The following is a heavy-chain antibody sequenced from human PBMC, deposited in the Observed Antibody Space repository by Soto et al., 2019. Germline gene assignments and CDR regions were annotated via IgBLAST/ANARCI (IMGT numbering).Heavy chain of an antibody. J-gene: IGHJ4*02. V-gene: IGHV1-18*01. D-gene: IGHD2-2*01. CDR3: ARDTSNSFDY. CDR1: AYTFNTYF. Sequence: HVQLVQSGGELKKHGASVKLSCNTSAYTFNTYFITWVRQAPGQGLEWMGSFSPRNGNTNYAEKLQGRVTMTTDTITRIAYMELSSLIGDDTAVYYCARDTSNSFDYWGKGPLVTVST. CDR2: FSPRNGNT.